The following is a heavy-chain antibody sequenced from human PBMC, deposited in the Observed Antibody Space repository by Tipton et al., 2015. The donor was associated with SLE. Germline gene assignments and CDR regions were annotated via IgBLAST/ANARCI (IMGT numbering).Heavy chain of an antibody. CDR3: ARHEVSGIGFFQQ. V-gene: IGHV4-39*07. Sequence: TLSLTCTVSGGSISRSSFYWGWIRQPPGTRLEWIGSIHYSGRTYYNPSLKRRVTISVDTSKNQFSLKLTSLTAADTALYYCARHEVSGIGFFQQWGQGTLVTVSS. J-gene: IGHJ1*01. CDR2: IHYSGRT. D-gene: IGHD6-19*01. CDR1: GGSISRSSFY.